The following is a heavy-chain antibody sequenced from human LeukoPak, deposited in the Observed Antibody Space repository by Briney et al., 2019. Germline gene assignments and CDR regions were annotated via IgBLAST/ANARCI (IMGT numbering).Heavy chain of an antibody. CDR2: ISADNGNT. J-gene: IGHJ6*02. CDR1: GYTFTSYA. V-gene: IGHV1-18*01. CDR3: ARDINYGLDV. Sequence: ASVRVSCKTSGYTFTSYAITWLRQAPGQGLEWVGWISADNGNTKFAQKVQGTVTMTTDTSTSTAYMELRSLRSDDTAVYYCARDINYGLDVWGQGATVTVSS.